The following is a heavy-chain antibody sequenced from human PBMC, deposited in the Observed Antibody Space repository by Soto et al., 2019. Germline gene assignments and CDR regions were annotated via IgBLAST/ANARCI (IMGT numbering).Heavy chain of an antibody. V-gene: IGHV1-2*02. CDR2: MNPKSGDT. J-gene: IGHJ4*03. CDR1: GYTFSFYY. Sequence: GASLKVSCKASGYTFSFYYTHWVRLAPGQGLEWMGWMNPKSGDTHFAQKFQGRVTLTRDTSISTAYMELNRLRSDDTAVYYCTRKNIENSAGLYYDFDFWGQGTTVTVYS. CDR3: TRKNIENSAGLYYDFDF. D-gene: IGHD3-16*01.